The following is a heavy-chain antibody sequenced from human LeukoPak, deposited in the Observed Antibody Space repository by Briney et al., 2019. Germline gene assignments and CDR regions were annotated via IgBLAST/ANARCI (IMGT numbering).Heavy chain of an antibody. J-gene: IGHJ4*02. CDR1: GFTFSSYG. V-gene: IGHV3-33*08. D-gene: IGHD6-13*01. CDR2: IWYGGSNK. CDR3: AAVAEVGYFDY. Sequence: GGSLRLSCAASGFTFSSYGMHWVRQAPGKGLEWVAVIWYGGSNKYYADSVKGRFTISRDNSKNTLYLQMNSLRAEDTAVYYCAAVAEVGYFDYWGQGTLVTVSS.